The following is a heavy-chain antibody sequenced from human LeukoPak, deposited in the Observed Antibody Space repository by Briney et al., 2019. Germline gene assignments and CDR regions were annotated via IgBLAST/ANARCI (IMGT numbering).Heavy chain of an antibody. CDR2: IIPIFGTA. CDR1: GGTFSSYA. J-gene: IGHJ4*02. V-gene: IGHV1-69*13. CDR3: ARDPTDCGGDCYHDY. D-gene: IGHD2-21*02. Sequence: ASVKVSCTASGGTFSSYAISWVRQAPGQGLEWMGGIIPIFGTANYAQKFQGRVTITADESTSTAYMELSSLRSEDTAVYYCARDPTDCGGDCYHDYWGQGTLVTVSS.